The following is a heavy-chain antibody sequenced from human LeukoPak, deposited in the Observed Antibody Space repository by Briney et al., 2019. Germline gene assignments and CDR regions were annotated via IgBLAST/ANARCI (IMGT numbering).Heavy chain of an antibody. CDR2: IIPMFGTA. D-gene: IGHD2-21*01. Sequence: ASVKVSCKASGGTFSDYAFSWVRQAPGQGLEWMGGIIPMFGTANYAQRFQGRVTITTDESTSTAYMELSSLRSDDTAVYYCATQPLYCGGDCYSDYWGQGTLVTVSS. J-gene: IGHJ4*02. CDR1: GGTFSDYA. V-gene: IGHV1-69*05. CDR3: ATQPLYCGGDCYSDY.